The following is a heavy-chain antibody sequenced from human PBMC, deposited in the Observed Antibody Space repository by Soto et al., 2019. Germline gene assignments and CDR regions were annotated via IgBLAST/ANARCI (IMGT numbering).Heavy chain of an antibody. J-gene: IGHJ6*02. D-gene: IGHD5-12*01. Sequence: LSLTCTVSGGSISSGGYYWSWIRQHPGKGLEWIGYIYYSGSTYYNPSLKSRVTISVDTSKNQFSLKLSSVTAADTAVYYCARGLRLNYYYGMDVWGQGTTVTVSS. CDR1: GGSISSGGYY. V-gene: IGHV4-31*03. CDR2: IYYSGST. CDR3: ARGLRLNYYYGMDV.